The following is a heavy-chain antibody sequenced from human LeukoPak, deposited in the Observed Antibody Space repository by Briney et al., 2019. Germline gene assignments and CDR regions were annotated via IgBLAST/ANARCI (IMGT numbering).Heavy chain of an antibody. J-gene: IGHJ4*02. D-gene: IGHD6-13*01. CDR1: GGSISSYY. CDR2: IYYSGST. CDR3: AREIHLDYSSSWYFDY. V-gene: IGHV4-59*01. Sequence: PSETLSLTCTVSGGSISSYYWRWIRQPPGKGLEWIGYIYYSGSTNYNPSLKSRVTISVDTSKNQFSLKLSSVTAADTAVYYCAREIHLDYSSSWYFDYWGQGTLVTVSS.